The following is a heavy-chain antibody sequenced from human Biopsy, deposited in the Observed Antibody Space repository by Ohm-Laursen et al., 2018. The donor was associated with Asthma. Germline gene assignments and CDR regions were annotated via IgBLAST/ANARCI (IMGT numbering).Heavy chain of an antibody. CDR3: LRDTLGYYFDI. V-gene: IGHV3-30-3*01. D-gene: IGHD6-13*01. J-gene: IGHJ4*02. Sequence: SLRLSCAASGRPFGSYNMHWARQAPGKGLEWVAVITFDGSTQHYGDSVKGRFTISRDNSKNMLFLQVNSLRAEDTAVYYCLRDTLGYYFDIWGQGTQVTVSS. CDR1: GRPFGSYN. CDR2: ITFDGSTQ.